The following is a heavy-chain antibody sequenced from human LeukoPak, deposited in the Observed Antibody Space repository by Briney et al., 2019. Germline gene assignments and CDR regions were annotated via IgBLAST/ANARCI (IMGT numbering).Heavy chain of an antibody. V-gene: IGHV4-28*05. Sequence: SETLSLTCAVSGYSISSSNYWAWIRQPPGKGLEWIGHIYYSGSIYYNPSLKSRVTMSVDTSKNQFSLKLSSVTAADTAVYYCALGGRWGQGTLVTVSS. D-gene: IGHD3-16*01. CDR1: GYSISSSNY. J-gene: IGHJ4*02. CDR2: IYYSGSI. CDR3: ALGGR.